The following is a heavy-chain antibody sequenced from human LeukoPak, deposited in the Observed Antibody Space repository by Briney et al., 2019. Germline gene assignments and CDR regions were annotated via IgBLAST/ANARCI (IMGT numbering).Heavy chain of an antibody. CDR3: ARSVAGNWFDP. D-gene: IGHD6-19*01. V-gene: IGHV3-30-3*01. J-gene: IGHJ5*02. Sequence: GGSLRLSCAASGFTFSSYAMHWVRQAPGKGLEWVAVISYDGSNKYYADSVKGRFTISRDNSKNTLYLQMNSLRAEDTAVYYCARSVAGNWFDPWGQGTLVTVSS. CDR2: ISYDGSNK. CDR1: GFTFSSYA.